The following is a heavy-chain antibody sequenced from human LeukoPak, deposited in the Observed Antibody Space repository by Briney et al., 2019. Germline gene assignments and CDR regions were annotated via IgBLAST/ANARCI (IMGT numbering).Heavy chain of an antibody. CDR2: LYAGGES. CDR3: ARDSAGNQYSSGNFDL. Sequence: GGSLRLSCAASGFAVKSSYMNWVRQAPGKGLEWVLVLYAGGESYYADSVLGRFTISRDNSNNTVFLEMNSLTADDTAVYFCARDSAGNQYSSGNFDLWGQGTLVTVSS. V-gene: IGHV3-53*01. D-gene: IGHD3-10*01. J-gene: IGHJ4*02. CDR1: GFAVKSSY.